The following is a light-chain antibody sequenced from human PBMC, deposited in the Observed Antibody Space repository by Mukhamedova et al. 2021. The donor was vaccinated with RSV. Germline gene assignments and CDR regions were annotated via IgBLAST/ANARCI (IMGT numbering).Light chain of an antibody. V-gene: IGKV1-5*03. CDR2: KAS. CDR3: QQYDTYCS. J-gene: IGKJ2*04. Sequence: WYQRRVHGQAPKLLIYKASNLESGVPSRFSGSGSGTEFTLTISSLQPDDFATYYCQQYDTYCSFGQGTKLEIK.